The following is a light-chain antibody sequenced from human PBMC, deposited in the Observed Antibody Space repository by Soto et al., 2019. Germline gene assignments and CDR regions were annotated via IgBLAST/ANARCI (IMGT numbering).Light chain of an antibody. Sequence: QSALIQPPSVSGSPGQSVTISCTGTSSDVGGYNFVSWYQQHPHKAPKLMISDVSNRPSGVSNRFSGSKSGNTASLTISGLQADDFADYYCSSYTSSSTYVFGTGTNVTVL. J-gene: IGLJ1*01. V-gene: IGLV2-14*01. CDR2: DVS. CDR3: SSYTSSSTYV. CDR1: SSDVGGYNF.